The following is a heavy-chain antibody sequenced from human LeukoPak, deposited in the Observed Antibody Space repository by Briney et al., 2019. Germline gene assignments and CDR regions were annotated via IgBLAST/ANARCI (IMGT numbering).Heavy chain of an antibody. CDR3: ARVASSGIFYWFDP. J-gene: IGHJ5*02. CDR2: ISSSGSTI. CDR1: GFTFSSYE. D-gene: IGHD6-13*01. Sequence: GGSQRLSCAASGFTFSSYEMDWVRQAPGKGLEWVSYISSSGSTIYYADSVKGRFTISRDNAKNSLYLQMNSLRAEDTAVYYCARVASSGIFYWFDPWGQGTLVTVSS. V-gene: IGHV3-48*03.